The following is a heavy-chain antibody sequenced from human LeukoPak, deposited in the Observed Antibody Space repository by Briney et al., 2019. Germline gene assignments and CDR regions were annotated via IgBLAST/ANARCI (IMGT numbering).Heavy chain of an antibody. D-gene: IGHD3-10*02. J-gene: IGHJ6*04. CDR2: ISGSGGST. CDR1: GFTFSSYA. CDR3: AELGITMIGGV. Sequence: GGSLRLSCGASGFTFSSYAMSWVRQAPGKGLEWVSAISGSGGSTYYADSVKGRFTISRDNAKNSLYLQMNSLRAEDTAVYYCAELGITMIGGVWGKGTTVTISS. V-gene: IGHV3-23*01.